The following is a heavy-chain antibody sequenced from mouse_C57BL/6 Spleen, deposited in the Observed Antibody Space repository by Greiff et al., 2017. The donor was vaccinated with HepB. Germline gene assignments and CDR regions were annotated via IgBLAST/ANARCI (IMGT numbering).Heavy chain of an antibody. CDR2: IWSGGST. CDR1: GFSLTSYG. J-gene: IGHJ4*01. Sequence: VKLKESGPGLVQPSQSLSITCTVSGFSLTSYGVHWVRQSPGKGLEWLGVIWSGGSTDYNAAFISRLSISKDNSKSHVFFKMNSLQADDTAIYYCARAYGNYKDYYAMDYWGQGTSVTVSS. D-gene: IGHD2-1*01. V-gene: IGHV2-2*01. CDR3: ARAYGNYKDYYAMDY.